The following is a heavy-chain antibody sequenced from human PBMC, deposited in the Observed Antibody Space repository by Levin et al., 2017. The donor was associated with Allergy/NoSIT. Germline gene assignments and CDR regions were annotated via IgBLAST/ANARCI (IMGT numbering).Heavy chain of an antibody. CDR2: INPNSCGT. CDR3: ASLNSGYCSSTSCYESY. CDR1: GYTFTGYY. Sequence: ASVKVSCKASGYTFTGYYMHWVRQAPGQGLEWMGWINPNSCGTNYAQKFQGRVTMTRDTSISTAYMELSRLRSDDTAVYYCASLNSGYCSSTSCYESYWGQGTLVTVSS. D-gene: IGHD2-2*01. J-gene: IGHJ4*02. V-gene: IGHV1-2*02.